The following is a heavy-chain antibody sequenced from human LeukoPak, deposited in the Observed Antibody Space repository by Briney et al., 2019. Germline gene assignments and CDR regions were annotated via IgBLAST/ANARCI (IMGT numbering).Heavy chain of an antibody. CDR1: GGSISGYY. J-gene: IGHJ4*02. D-gene: IGHD6-19*01. Sequence: PSETLSLTCTVSGGSISGYYWSWIRQPPGKGLEWIGYIYYSGSTNYNPSLTSRVTMSVDTSKNQFSLKLSSVTAADTAVYYCARDLGSGWYRYFDYWGQGTLVTVSS. CDR2: IYYSGST. V-gene: IGHV4-59*12. CDR3: ARDLGSGWYRYFDY.